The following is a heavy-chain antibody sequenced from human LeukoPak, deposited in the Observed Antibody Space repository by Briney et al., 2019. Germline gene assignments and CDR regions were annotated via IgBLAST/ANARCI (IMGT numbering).Heavy chain of an antibody. J-gene: IGHJ4*02. CDR3: ARGGDIVVVVAANYHY. D-gene: IGHD2-15*01. CDR1: GYTFTGYY. V-gene: IGHV1-2*02. Sequence: ASVKVSCKASGYTFTGYYMHWVRQAPGQGLEWMGWINPNSGGTNYAQKFQGRVTMTRDTPISTAYMELSRLRSDDTAVYYCARGGDIVVVVAANYHYWGQGTLVTVSS. CDR2: INPNSGGT.